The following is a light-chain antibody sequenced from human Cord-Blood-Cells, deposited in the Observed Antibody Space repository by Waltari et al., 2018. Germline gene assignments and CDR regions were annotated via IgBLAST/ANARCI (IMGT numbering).Light chain of an antibody. CDR3: CSYAGSNYV. J-gene: IGLJ1*01. CDR1: SSDVRSYNL. V-gene: IGLV2-23*01. CDR2: EGS. Sequence: QSALTQPASVSGSPGQSITISCPGTSSDVRSYNLVSWYQQHPGKAPKLMIYEGSKRPSGVSNRFSGSKSGNTASLTISGLQAEDEADYYCCSYAGSNYVFGTGTKVTVL.